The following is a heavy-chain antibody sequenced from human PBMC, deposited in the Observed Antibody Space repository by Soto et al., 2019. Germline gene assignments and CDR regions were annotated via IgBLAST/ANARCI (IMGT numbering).Heavy chain of an antibody. CDR2: INHSGST. Sequence: PSETLSLTCAVYGGSFSGYYWSWIRQPPGKGLEWIGEINHSGSTNYNPSLKSRVTISVDTSKNQFSLKLSSVTAADTAVYYCARMKAVAGAHYYYYYGMDVWGQGTTVT. V-gene: IGHV4-34*01. CDR3: ARMKAVAGAHYYYYYGMDV. D-gene: IGHD6-19*01. J-gene: IGHJ6*02. CDR1: GGSFSGYY.